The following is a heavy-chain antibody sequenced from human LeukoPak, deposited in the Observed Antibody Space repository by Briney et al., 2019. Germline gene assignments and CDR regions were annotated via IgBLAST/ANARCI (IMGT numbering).Heavy chain of an antibody. CDR2: IKQDGSEK. Sequence: PGGSLRLSCAGSGFTFSSHWMSWVRQAPGKGLEWVANIKQDGSEKYYVDSVKGRFTISRDNAKNSLYLQMNSLRAEDTAVYYCAELGITMIGGVWGKGTTVTISS. V-gene: IGHV3-7*01. D-gene: IGHD3-10*02. CDR3: AELGITMIGGV. CDR1: GFTFSSHW. J-gene: IGHJ6*04.